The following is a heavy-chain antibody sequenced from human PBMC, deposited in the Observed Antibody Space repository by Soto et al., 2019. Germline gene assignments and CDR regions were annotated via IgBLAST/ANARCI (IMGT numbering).Heavy chain of an antibody. CDR1: GYTFTSYG. Sequence: QVQLVQSGAEVKKPGASVKVSCKASGYTFTSYGISWVRQAPGQGLEWMGWISAYNGNTNYAQKLQGRVTMTTDTSTSTAYMELRSLRSDDTAVYYCARVPDIDIVVVVAATPLSYYYMDVWGKGTTVTVSS. J-gene: IGHJ6*03. V-gene: IGHV1-18*01. D-gene: IGHD2-15*01. CDR3: ARVPDIDIVVVVAATPLSYYYMDV. CDR2: ISAYNGNT.